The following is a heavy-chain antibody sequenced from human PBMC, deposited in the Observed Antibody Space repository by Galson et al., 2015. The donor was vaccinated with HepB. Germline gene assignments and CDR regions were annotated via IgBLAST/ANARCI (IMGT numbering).Heavy chain of an antibody. V-gene: IGHV3-73*01. D-gene: IGHD3-10*02. CDR3: TRASDVFNWFDP. CDR1: GFTFSGSA. Sequence: SLRLSCAASGFTFSGSAMHWVRQASGKGLEWVGRIRSKANSYATAYAASVKGRFTISRDDSKNTAYLQMNSLKTEDTAVYYCTRASDVFNWFDPWGQGTLVTVSS. J-gene: IGHJ5*02. CDR2: IRSKANSYAT.